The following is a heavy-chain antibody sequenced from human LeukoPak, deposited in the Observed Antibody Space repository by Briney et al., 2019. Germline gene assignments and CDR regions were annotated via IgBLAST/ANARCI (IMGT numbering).Heavy chain of an antibody. Sequence: PGRSLRLSCAASGFIFSSYAMHWVRQAPGKGLEWVAVISYDGSNKYYADSVKGRFTISRDNSKNTLYLQMNSLRAEDTAVYYCAREAIVATGADYWGQGTLVTVSS. CDR1: GFIFSSYA. CDR3: AREAIVATGADY. CDR2: ISYDGSNK. J-gene: IGHJ4*02. D-gene: IGHD5-12*01. V-gene: IGHV3-30-3*01.